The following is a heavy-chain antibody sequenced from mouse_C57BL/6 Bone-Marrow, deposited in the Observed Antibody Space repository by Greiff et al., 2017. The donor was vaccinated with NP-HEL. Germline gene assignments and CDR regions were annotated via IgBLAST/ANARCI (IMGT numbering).Heavy chain of an antibody. J-gene: IGHJ4*01. CDR1: GYSFTGYY. V-gene: IGHV1-42*01. D-gene: IGHD2-4*01. Sequence: VQLQQSGPELVKPGASVKISCKASGYSFTGYYMNWVKQSPEKSLEWIGEINPSTGGTTYNQKFKAKATLTVDKSSSTAYMQLKSLTSEDSAVYYGARGAYDYDGGGYAMDYWGQGTSVTVSS. CDR2: INPSTGGT. CDR3: ARGAYDYDGGGYAMDY.